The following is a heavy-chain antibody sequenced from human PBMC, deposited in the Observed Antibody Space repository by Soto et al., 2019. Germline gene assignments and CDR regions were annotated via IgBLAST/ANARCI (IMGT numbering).Heavy chain of an antibody. CDR3: ARVRVIRMNWFDP. CDR2: IYYSGST. D-gene: IGHD3-16*02. Sequence: TSETLSLSCTVSGGSISSGGYYWSWIRQHPGKGLEWIGYIYYSGSTYYNPSLKSRVTISVDTSKNQFSLKLSSVTAADTAVYYCARVRVIRMNWFDPWGQGTLVTVSS. CDR1: GGSISSGGYY. J-gene: IGHJ5*02. V-gene: IGHV4-31*03.